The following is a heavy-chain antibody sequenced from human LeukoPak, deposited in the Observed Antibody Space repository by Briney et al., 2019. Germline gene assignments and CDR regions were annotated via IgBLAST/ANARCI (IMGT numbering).Heavy chain of an antibody. CDR1: KFTFSTSA. CDR2: ISGSGGST. J-gene: IGHJ4*02. CDR3: AKESYDTRLIDY. V-gene: IGHV3-23*01. D-gene: IGHD3-22*01. Sequence: GGSLRLSCAASKFTFSTSAMSWVRQAPGKGLEWVSAISGSGGSTYYADSVKGRFTISRDNSKNTLYLQMNSLRAEDTAVYYCAKESYDTRLIDYWGQGTLVTVSS.